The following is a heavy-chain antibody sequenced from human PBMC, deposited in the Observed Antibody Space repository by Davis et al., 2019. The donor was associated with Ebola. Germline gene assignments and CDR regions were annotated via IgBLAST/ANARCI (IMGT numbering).Heavy chain of an antibody. CDR1: GFTFSSYG. V-gene: IGHV1-2*04. D-gene: IGHD3-3*01. CDR3: ARDFDGMDV. Sequence: GGSLRLSCAASGFTFSSYGMHWVRQAPGQGLEWMGWINPNSGGTNYAQKFQGWVTMTRDTSISTAYMELSRLRSDDTAVYYCARDFDGMDVWGQGTTVTVSS. J-gene: IGHJ6*02. CDR2: INPNSGGT.